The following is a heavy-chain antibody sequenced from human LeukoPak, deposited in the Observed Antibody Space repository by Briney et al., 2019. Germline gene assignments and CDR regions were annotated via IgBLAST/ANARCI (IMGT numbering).Heavy chain of an antibody. CDR3: ARGRVSSSTWYSTYYYYFYMDV. V-gene: IGHV4-59*01. CDR2: VYHTGST. D-gene: IGHD1-1*01. J-gene: IGHJ6*03. CDR1: DDSITMYY. Sequence: SETLSLTCSVSDDSITMYYWTWIPQPPGEGLEWIGYVYHTGSTNFNPSLNGRVSISRDTTKNLFSLRLRSVTAADTAVYFCARGRVSSSTWYSTYYYYFYMDVWGKGTTVTVSS.